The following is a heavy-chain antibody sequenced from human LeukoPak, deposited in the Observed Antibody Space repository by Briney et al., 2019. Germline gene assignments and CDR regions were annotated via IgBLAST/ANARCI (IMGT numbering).Heavy chain of an antibody. V-gene: IGHV4-38-2*02. CDR3: ARSLTYYDFWSGYSEINWFDP. CDR1: GYSISSGYY. Sequence: SETLSLTCTVSGYSISSGYYWGWIRQPPGKGLEWIGSIYHSGSTYYNPSLKSRVTISVDTSKNQFSLKLSSVTAADTAVHYCARSLTYYDFWSGYSEINWFDPWGQGTLVTVSS. CDR2: IYHSGST. J-gene: IGHJ5*02. D-gene: IGHD3-3*01.